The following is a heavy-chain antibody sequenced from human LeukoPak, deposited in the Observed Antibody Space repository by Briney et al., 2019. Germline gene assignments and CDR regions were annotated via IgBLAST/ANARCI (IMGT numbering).Heavy chain of an antibody. CDR3: ARRRSHYLNWFDP. J-gene: IGHJ5*02. V-gene: IGHV5-51*01. CDR1: GYSFTNYW. CDR2: IYPGDSDT. Sequence: GESLKISCKGSGYSFTNYWIGWVRQMPGKGLEWMGIIYPGDSDTRYSPSFQGQVTISADRSISTAYLQWSSLKASDTAMYYCARRRSHYLNWFDPWGQGTLVTVSS. D-gene: IGHD1-26*01.